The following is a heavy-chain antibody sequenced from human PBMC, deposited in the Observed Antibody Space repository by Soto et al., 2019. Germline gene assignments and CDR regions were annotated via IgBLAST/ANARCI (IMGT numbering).Heavy chain of an antibody. D-gene: IGHD2-2*01. CDR3: GRVVPGAEAWFGA. CDR1: SYTFSNYG. CDR2: ISLYSDGT. V-gene: IGHV1-18*01. Sequence: VQLVHSGGEVKRPGASVKVSCKTSSYTFSNYGITWVRQAPGQPLEWLGWISLYSDGTNYAQKFQRRVSMTTDTSTTPAYVELRSLRSDDTAVYYCGRVVPGAEAWFGAWGQGTLVTV. J-gene: IGHJ5*02.